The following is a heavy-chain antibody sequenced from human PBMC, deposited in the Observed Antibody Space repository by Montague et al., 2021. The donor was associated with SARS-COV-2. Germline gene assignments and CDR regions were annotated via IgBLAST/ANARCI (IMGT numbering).Heavy chain of an antibody. D-gene: IGHD6-13*01. CDR2: INHSGST. V-gene: IGHV4-34*01. J-gene: IGHJ5*02. CDR1: GGSFSGYY. Sequence: SDTLSLTCAVYGGSFSGYYWSWIRQPPGKGLEWIGEINHSGSTNYNPSLKSRVTISVDTSKNQFSLKLSSVTAADTAVYYCARGRYSSSWYGERRNWFDPWGQGTLVTVSS. CDR3: ARGRYSSSWYGERRNWFDP.